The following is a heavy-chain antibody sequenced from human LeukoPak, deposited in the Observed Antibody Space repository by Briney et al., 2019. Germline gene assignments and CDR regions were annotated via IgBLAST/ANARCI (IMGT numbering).Heavy chain of an antibody. CDR2: IRDKPDGGTT. Sequence: AGGSLRLSCAASGFTFSNAWMSWVRQAPRKGLEWVGLIRDKPDGGTTDYAAPVKGRFTISRDDSKSMLYLQMNSLKTEDTAVYYCTTDNAPGMDVWGQGTTVTVSS. J-gene: IGHJ6*02. V-gene: IGHV3-15*01. CDR1: GFTFSNAW. D-gene: IGHD2-2*01. CDR3: TTDNAPGMDV.